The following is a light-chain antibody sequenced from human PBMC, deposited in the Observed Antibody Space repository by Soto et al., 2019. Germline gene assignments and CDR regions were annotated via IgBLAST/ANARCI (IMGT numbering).Light chain of an antibody. V-gene: IGLV1-44*01. CDR3: AAWDDSLNGYV. CDR2: NDN. CDR1: SSNIGSRT. Sequence: QSVLTQPPSVSGTPGQRVTISCSGSSSNIGSRTVSWYQHPPGTAPRLLIFNDNQRPSGVPDRFSGSKSGSSASLAVSGLQSEDEADYFCAAWDDSLNGYVVGTGTKV. J-gene: IGLJ1*01.